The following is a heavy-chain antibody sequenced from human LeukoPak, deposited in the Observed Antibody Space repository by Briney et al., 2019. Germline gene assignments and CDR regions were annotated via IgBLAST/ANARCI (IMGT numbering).Heavy chain of an antibody. V-gene: IGHV1-18*04. D-gene: IGHD1-1*01. CDR1: GYTFTGYY. J-gene: IGHJ6*02. CDR3: ARDVNWKDYYYYYGMDV. Sequence: ASVKASCKASGYTFTGYYMHWVRQAPGQGLEWMGWISAYNGNTNYAQKLQGRVTMTTDTSTSTAYMELRSLRSDDTAVYYCARDVNWKDYYYYYGMDVWGQGTTVTVSS. CDR2: ISAYNGNT.